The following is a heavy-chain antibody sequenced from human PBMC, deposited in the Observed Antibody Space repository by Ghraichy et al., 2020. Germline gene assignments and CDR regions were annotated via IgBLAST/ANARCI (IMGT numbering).Heavy chain of an antibody. CDR1: GGSFSGYY. Sequence: SETLSLNCAVYGGSFSGYYWSWIRQPPGKGLEWIGEINHSGSTNYNPSLKSRVTISVDTSKNQFSLKLSSVTAADTAVYYCARGRAHDFWSGYYTWGNWFDPWGQGTLVTVSS. CDR3: ARGRAHDFWSGYYTWGNWFDP. D-gene: IGHD3-3*01. V-gene: IGHV4-34*01. J-gene: IGHJ5*02. CDR2: INHSGST.